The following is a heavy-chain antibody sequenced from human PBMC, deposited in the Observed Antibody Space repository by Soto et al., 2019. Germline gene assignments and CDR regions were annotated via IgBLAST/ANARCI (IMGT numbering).Heavy chain of an antibody. Sequence: SGPTLVNPTQTLTLTCTFSGFSLSTSGMRVSWIRQPPGKALEWPARIDRDDDKLYSTSLKTRLTISKDTSKNQVVLTMTNMDPVDTATYYCARSIVAAGNRWFDPWGQGTLVTVSS. CDR3: ARSIVAAGNRWFDP. J-gene: IGHJ5*02. V-gene: IGHV2-70*04. CDR1: GFSLSTSGMR. CDR2: IDRDDDK. D-gene: IGHD6-13*01.